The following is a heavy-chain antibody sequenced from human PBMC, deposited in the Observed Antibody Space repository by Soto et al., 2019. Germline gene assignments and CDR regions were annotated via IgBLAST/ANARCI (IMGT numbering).Heavy chain of an antibody. CDR3: ARGTPTPGVDY. CDR2: IKEDGREM. D-gene: IGHD7-27*01. J-gene: IGHJ4*02. CDR1: GFNFGSYW. V-gene: IGHV3-7*03. Sequence: EVQLVESGGGLVQPGGSLRLACAASGFNFGSYWMNWVRQAPGKGLEWVANIKEDGREMYYVDSVKGRFTVSRDNAKNSLYPQMDRLRAEDTALYYCARGTPTPGVDYWGQGNLVTVSS.